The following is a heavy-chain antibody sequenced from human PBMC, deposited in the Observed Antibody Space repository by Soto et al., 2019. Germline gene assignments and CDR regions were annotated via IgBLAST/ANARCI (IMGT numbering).Heavy chain of an antibody. J-gene: IGHJ4*02. CDR3: ARGLYYYDSRGYWGY. D-gene: IGHD3-22*01. CDR1: WFTFSDFY. CDR2: ISSSSSTI. V-gene: IGHV3-48*02. Sequence: GSLGPSCAASWFTFSDFYIHLVRQAPGKGLEWVSYISSSSSTIYYADSVKGRFTISRDNAKNSLYLQMNSLRDEDTAVYYCARGLYYYDSRGYWGYWGQGTLVTVSS.